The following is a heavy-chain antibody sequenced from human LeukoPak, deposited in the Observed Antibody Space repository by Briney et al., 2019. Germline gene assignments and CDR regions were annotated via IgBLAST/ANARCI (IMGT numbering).Heavy chain of an antibody. Sequence: SEALSLTCTGSGESLSGFYWTWLRQPPGKGLEWIGYIYYSGSTNYNPSLKSGGTISVDTSKTQFSLKLSSVTAADTAVYYCARGVVIAPQTFDYWGQGTLVTVSS. J-gene: IGHJ4*02. V-gene: IGHV4-59*01. CDR3: ARGVVIAPQTFDY. D-gene: IGHD2-21*01. CDR1: GESLSGFY. CDR2: IYYSGST.